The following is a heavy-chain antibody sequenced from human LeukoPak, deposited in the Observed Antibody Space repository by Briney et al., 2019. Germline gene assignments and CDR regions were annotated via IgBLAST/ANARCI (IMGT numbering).Heavy chain of an antibody. CDR3: ARFWDHASSGYADAFDI. V-gene: IGHV3-7*01. CDR2: IKQDGSET. Sequence: PGGSMRLSCAASGFTFSGDWMSWVRQPPGKWREWVATIKQDGSETPYVNSVKGRFTISRDNDKNSLDLQMNSLRDEDTAVYYCARFWDHASSGYADAFDIWGQGTMVTVSS. CDR1: GFTFSGDW. D-gene: IGHD3-22*01. J-gene: IGHJ3*02.